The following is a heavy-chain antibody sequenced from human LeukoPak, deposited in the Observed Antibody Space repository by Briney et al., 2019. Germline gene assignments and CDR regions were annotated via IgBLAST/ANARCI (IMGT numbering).Heavy chain of an antibody. CDR1: GFPFSSYS. V-gene: IGHV3-48*04. Sequence: GGSLRLSFAASGFPFSSYSMNWVRPAPGKGLEWVSYISSSSSTIYYADSVKGRFTISRDNAKNSLYLQMNSLRAEDTAVYYCARDFASYSSGWAFDYWGQGTLVTVSS. D-gene: IGHD6-19*01. CDR2: ISSSSSTI. J-gene: IGHJ4*02. CDR3: ARDFASYSSGWAFDY.